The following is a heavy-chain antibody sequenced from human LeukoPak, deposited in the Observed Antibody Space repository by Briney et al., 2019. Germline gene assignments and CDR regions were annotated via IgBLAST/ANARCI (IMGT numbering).Heavy chain of an antibody. CDR1: GYPFTNYA. V-gene: IGHV7-4-1*02. Sequence: ASVKVSCKTSGYPFTNYAINWVRQAPGQRLEFMLLLNTGTGNPTYAQAFTGRFVFSLDTSVSTAYLQISDLKPEDTAVYYCASFGAHGFEYWGPGSRVTVSS. J-gene: IGHJ4*02. D-gene: IGHD3-10*01. CDR3: ASFGAHGFEY. CDR2: LNTGTGNP.